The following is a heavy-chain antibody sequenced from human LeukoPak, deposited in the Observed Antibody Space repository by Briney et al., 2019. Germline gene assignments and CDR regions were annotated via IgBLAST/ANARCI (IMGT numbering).Heavy chain of an antibody. V-gene: IGHV4-39*01. CDR3: ARHGSSSLAYFDY. J-gene: IGHJ4*02. Sequence: PSETLSLTCTVSGGSISSSSYYWGWIRQPPGKGLEWIGSIYYSGSTYYNPSLKSRVTISVDTSKNQVSLKLSSVTAADTAVYYCARHGSSSLAYFDYWGQGTLVTVSS. CDR1: GGSISSSSYY. CDR2: IYYSGST. D-gene: IGHD6-6*01.